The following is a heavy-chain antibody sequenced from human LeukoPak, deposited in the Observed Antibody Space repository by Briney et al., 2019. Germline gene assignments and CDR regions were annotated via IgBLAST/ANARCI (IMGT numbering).Heavy chain of an antibody. CDR3: AKGEDYGSGTVHFAS. CDR2: IYHGGST. J-gene: IGHJ4*02. V-gene: IGHV4-4*02. D-gene: IGHD3-10*01. CDR1: GGSISNYY. Sequence: SETLSLTCTVSGGSISNYYWSWVRQPPGKGLEWIGEIYHGGSTNYNPSLKSRIAMSVDRSRNQFSLQLSSVTAADTAVYYCAKGEDYGSGTVHFASWGQGTLVTVSS.